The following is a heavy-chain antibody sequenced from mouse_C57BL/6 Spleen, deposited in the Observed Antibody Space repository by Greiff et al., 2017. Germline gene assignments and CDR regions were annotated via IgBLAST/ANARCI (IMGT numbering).Heavy chain of an antibody. CDR1: GFSLTSYG. V-gene: IGHV2-5*01. J-gene: IGHJ4*01. Sequence: QVQLKESGPGLVQPSQSLSITCTVSGFSLTSYGVHWVRQSPGKGLEWLGVIWRGGSTDYNAAFMSRLSITKDNSKSQVFFKMNSLQADDTAIYYCAKGGCDDYYAMDYWGQGTSVTVSS. CDR2: IWRGGST. CDR3: AKGGCDDYYAMDY. D-gene: IGHD3-3*01.